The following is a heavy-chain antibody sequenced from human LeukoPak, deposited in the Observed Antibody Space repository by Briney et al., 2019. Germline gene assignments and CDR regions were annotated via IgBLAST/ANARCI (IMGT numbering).Heavy chain of an antibody. V-gene: IGHV1-46*01. Sequence: GASVKVSCKASGYTFTSYGISWVRQAPGQGLEWMGIINPSGGSTSYAQKFQGRVTMTRDMSTSTVYMELSSLRSEDTAVYYCARDFPYYYDSSQSYYFDYWGQGTLVTVSS. J-gene: IGHJ4*02. D-gene: IGHD3-22*01. CDR1: GYTFTSYG. CDR3: ARDFPYYYDSSQSYYFDY. CDR2: INPSGGST.